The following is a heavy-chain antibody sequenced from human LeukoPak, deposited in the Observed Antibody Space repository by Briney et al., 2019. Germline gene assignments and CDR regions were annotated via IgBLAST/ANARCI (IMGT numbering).Heavy chain of an antibody. CDR1: GGSISSSSYY. J-gene: IGHJ4*02. CDR2: IYYSGGT. CDR3: ARQVGRDYVWGSYSYYFDY. D-gene: IGHD3-16*01. V-gene: IGHV4-39*01. Sequence: SETLSLTCTVSGGSISSSSYYWGWIRQPPGKGLEWIGSIYYSGGTYYNPSLKSRVTISVDTSKNQFSLKLSSVTAADTAVYYCARQVGRDYVWGSYSYYFDYWGQGTLVTVSS.